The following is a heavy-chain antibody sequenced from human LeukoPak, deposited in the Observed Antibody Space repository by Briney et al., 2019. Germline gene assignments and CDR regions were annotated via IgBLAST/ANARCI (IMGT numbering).Heavy chain of an antibody. Sequence: GGSLRLXCAASGFTFSSYAMRWVRQAPGKGLEWVSAISGSGGSTYYADSVKGRFTISRDNSKNTLYLQMNSLRAEDTAVYYCAKDGVVPANFDYWGQGTLVTVSS. CDR2: ISGSGGST. V-gene: IGHV3-23*01. CDR1: GFTFSSYA. CDR3: AKDGVVPANFDY. J-gene: IGHJ4*02. D-gene: IGHD2-2*01.